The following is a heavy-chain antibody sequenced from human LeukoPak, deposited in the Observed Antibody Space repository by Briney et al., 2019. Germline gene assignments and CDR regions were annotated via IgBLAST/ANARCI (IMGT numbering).Heavy chain of an antibody. Sequence: ASVKVSCKASGYTFTSYGISWVLQAPGQGLEWMGWISAYNGNTNYAQKLQGRVTMTTDTSTSTAYMELRSLRSDDTAVYYCAANAIPWKLTEYFQHWGQGTLVTASS. CDR1: GYTFTSYG. D-gene: IGHD2-21*01. CDR3: AANAIPWKLTEYFQH. V-gene: IGHV1-18*01. CDR2: ISAYNGNT. J-gene: IGHJ1*01.